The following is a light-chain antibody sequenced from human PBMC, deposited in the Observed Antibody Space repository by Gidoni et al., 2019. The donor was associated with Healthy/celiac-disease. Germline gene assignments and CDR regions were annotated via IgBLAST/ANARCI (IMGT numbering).Light chain of an antibody. CDR1: QSVSSY. CDR3: QQRSNWPPLT. V-gene: IGKV3-11*01. Sequence: EIVLTQSTATLSFSPGERATLSCRASQSVSSYLAWYQQKPGPAPRLLISDASNRATGIPARFSGSGSGTDFTLTISSLEPEDFAVYYCQQRSNWPPLTVGGGTKVEIK. J-gene: IGKJ4*01. CDR2: DAS.